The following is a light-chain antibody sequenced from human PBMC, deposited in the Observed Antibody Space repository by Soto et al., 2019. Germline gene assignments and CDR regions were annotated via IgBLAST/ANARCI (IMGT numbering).Light chain of an antibody. CDR2: VVS. Sequence: QSVLTQPASVSGSPGQSITISCTGTSSDVGAYDYVSWYQQHPDKAPKLIIYVVSNRPSGVSNRFSGSKSGNTASLTISGLQAEDEADYYCSVYTSSDTPYVFGTGTKLTVL. V-gene: IGLV2-14*01. J-gene: IGLJ1*01. CDR1: SSDVGAYDY. CDR3: SVYTSSDTPYV.